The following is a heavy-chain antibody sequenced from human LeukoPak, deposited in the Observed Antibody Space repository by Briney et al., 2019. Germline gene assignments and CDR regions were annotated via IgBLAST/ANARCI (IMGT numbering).Heavy chain of an antibody. Sequence: SETLSLTCTVSGGSISSYYWSWIRQPPGKGLEWIGYIYYSGSTYYNPSLKSRVTISVDTSKNQFSLKLSSMTAADTAVYYCARARDWNYVPFDYWGQGTLVTVSS. CDR3: ARARDWNYVPFDY. J-gene: IGHJ4*02. D-gene: IGHD1-7*01. CDR2: IYYSGST. V-gene: IGHV4-59*01. CDR1: GGSISSYY.